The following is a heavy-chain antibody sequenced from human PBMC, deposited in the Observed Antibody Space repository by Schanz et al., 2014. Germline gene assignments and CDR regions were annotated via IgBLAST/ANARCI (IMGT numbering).Heavy chain of an antibody. CDR3: ARGGSSDWYGLFDS. J-gene: IGHJ4*02. Sequence: LVESGGGVVQPGRSLRLSCAASGFTFSSYGMHWVRQAPGKGLVWVSRINSDETTTTYADSVKGRFTISRDNAKNTLILQMNSLRAEDTAVYYCARGGSSDWYGLFDSWGPGTLVTVSS. V-gene: IGHV3-74*02. CDR2: INSDETTT. CDR1: GFTFSSYG. D-gene: IGHD6-19*01.